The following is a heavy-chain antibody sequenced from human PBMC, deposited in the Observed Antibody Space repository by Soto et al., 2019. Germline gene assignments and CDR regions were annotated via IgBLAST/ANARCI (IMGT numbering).Heavy chain of an antibody. CDR2: ISAYNGNT. CDR3: ARESENYYDSSGYPDY. Sequence: ASVKVSCKASGYTFTSYGSSWVRQAPGQGLEWMGWISAYNGNTNYAQKLQGRVTMTTDTSTSTAYMELRSLRSDDTAVYYCARESENYYDSSGYPDYWGQGTLVTVSS. CDR1: GYTFTSYG. D-gene: IGHD3-22*01. J-gene: IGHJ4*02. V-gene: IGHV1-18*01.